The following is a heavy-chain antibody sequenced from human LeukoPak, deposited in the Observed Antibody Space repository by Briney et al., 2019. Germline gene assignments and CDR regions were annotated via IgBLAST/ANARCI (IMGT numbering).Heavy chain of an antibody. V-gene: IGHV1-2*06. CDR1: VYTLTGYY. CDR2: IYLNSGGT. CDR3: ATYYYDSSGYTPYYYYMDV. D-gene: IGHD3-22*01. Sequence: ASVKVSCMASVYTLTGYYMHWVRPAPRRGGEWVGRIYLNSGGTNYAQKFQGTVTTTRDTSISTAYMELSRLRSYDTAVYYCATYYYDSSGYTPYYYYMDVWGKGTTVTVSS. J-gene: IGHJ6*03.